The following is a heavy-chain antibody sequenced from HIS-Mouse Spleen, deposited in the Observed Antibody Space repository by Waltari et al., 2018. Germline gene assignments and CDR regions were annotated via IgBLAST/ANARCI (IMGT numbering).Heavy chain of an antibody. CDR2: INPNSGCT. CDR3: ARGRYSSSWYYFDY. J-gene: IGHJ4*02. D-gene: IGHD6-13*01. CDR1: GYTFTGYY. Sequence: QVQLVQSGAEVKKPGASVKVSCKASGYTFTGYYMHWVRQAPGQGLEWMGWINPNSGCTNYAQKFQGRVTMTRDTSISTAYMELSRLRSDDTAVYYCARGRYSSSWYYFDYWGQGTLVTVSS. V-gene: IGHV1-2*02.